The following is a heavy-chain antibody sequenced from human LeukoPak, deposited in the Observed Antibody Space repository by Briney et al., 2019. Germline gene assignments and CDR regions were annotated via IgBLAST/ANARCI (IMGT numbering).Heavy chain of an antibody. CDR1: GYFLSSGFY. Sequence: PSETLSLTCNVSGYFLSSGFYWGWIRQPPGKGLEWSVSGYHSGTTIYNPSLKSRVTMSMDTPMSHYSLKLRSVTAADTAVYYCARTLSAASPVATWGHGTLVTVSS. CDR2: GYHSGTT. V-gene: IGHV4-38-2*02. D-gene: IGHD2-15*01. CDR3: ARTLSAASPVAT. J-gene: IGHJ4*01.